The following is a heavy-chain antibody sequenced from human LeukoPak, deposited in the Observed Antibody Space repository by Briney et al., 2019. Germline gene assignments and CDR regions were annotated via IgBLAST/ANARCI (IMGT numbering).Heavy chain of an antibody. CDR1: GFTFSSYA. V-gene: IGHV3-23*01. D-gene: IGHD1-26*01. J-gene: IGHJ1*01. Sequence: GGSLRLSCAASGFTFSSYAMSWVRQAPGKGLEWVSAISGSGGSTYYADSVKGRFTISRDNSKNTLYLQMNSLRAEDTAVYYCAKVARIVGASKNGYFQHWGQGTLVTVSS. CDR2: ISGSGGST. CDR3: AKVARIVGASKNGYFQH.